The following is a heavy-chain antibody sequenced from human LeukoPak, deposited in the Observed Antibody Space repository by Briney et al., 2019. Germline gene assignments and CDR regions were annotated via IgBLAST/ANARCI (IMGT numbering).Heavy chain of an antibody. D-gene: IGHD2-21*02. Sequence: SETLSLTCTVSGGSISSGTHYYNWIRQHPGKGLEWIGYIYYTGITSYNPSLRGRVSMSVDTSMNQVSLKVTSLTAADTAVYYCAASSGVTQGRFWGQGALVTVSS. CDR3: AASSGVTQGRF. CDR2: IYYTGIT. J-gene: IGHJ4*02. V-gene: IGHV4-31*03. CDR1: GGSISSGTHY.